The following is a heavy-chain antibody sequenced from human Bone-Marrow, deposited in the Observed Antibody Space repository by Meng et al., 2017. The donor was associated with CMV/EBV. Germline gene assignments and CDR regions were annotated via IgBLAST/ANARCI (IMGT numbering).Heavy chain of an antibody. V-gene: IGHV1-2*02. CDR2: INPNSGGT. CDR3: ARGYCSSTSCPPYYFDY. J-gene: IGHJ4*02. Sequence: ASVKVSCKASGYTFIGYDLHWVRQAPGQGLEWMGWINPNSGGTNYAQKFQGRVTMTRDTSISTAYMELSRLRSDDTAVYYCARGYCSSTSCPPYYFDYWGQGTLVTGSS. CDR1: GYTFIGYD. D-gene: IGHD2-2*01.